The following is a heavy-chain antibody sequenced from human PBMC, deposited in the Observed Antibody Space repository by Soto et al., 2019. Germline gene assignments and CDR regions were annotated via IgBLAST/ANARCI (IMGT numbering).Heavy chain of an antibody. CDR2: ISYDGSNK. Sequence: QVQLVESGGGVVQPGRSLRLSCAASGFTFSSYAMHWVRQAPGKGLEWVAVISYDGSNKYYADSVKGRFTISRDNSKNPLYLQMNSLRAEDTAVYYCARDGGYCSGGSCYPGPFDYWGQGTLVTVSS. V-gene: IGHV3-30-3*01. CDR3: ARDGGYCSGGSCYPGPFDY. D-gene: IGHD2-15*01. CDR1: GFTFSSYA. J-gene: IGHJ4*02.